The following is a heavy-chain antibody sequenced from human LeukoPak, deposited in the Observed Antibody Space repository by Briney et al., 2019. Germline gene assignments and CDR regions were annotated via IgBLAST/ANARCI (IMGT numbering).Heavy chain of an antibody. J-gene: IGHJ4*02. Sequence: GASVKVSCKASGYTFTSYYMHWVRQAPGQGLEWVGIINPSGGSTSYAQKFQGRVTMTRDTSTSTVYMELSSLRSEDTAVYYRARDLVRGVTGYYFDYWGQGTLLTVSS. V-gene: IGHV1-46*01. CDR3: ARDLVRGVTGYYFDY. CDR1: GYTFTSYY. D-gene: IGHD3-10*01. CDR2: INPSGGST.